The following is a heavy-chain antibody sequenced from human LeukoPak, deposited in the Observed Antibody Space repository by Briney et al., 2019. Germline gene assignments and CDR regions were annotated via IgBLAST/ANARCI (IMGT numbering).Heavy chain of an antibody. CDR2: IYSGGST. V-gene: IGHV3-66*01. CDR3: ARDNYYDSSGYYPYFDY. D-gene: IGHD3-22*01. J-gene: IGHJ4*02. Sequence: GGSLRLSCAASGFTFSNAWMSWVRQAPGEGLEWVSVIYSGGSTYYADSVKGRFTISRDNSKSTLYLQMNSLRAEDTAVYYCARDNYYDSSGYYPYFDYWGQGTLVTVSS. CDR1: GFTFSNAW.